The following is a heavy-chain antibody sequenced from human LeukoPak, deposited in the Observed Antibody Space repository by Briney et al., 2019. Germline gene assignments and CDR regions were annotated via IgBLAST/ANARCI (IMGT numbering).Heavy chain of an antibody. J-gene: IGHJ4*02. V-gene: IGHV4-59*01. CDR2: IYYSGST. CDR1: GGSISSYY. Sequence: PSETLSLTCTVSGGSISSYYWSWIRQPPGKGLEWIGYIYYSGSTNYNPSLKSRVTISVDTSKNQFSLKLSSVTAADTAVYYCARCAVVTREFDYWGQGTLVTVSS. D-gene: IGHD4-23*01. CDR3: ARCAVVTREFDY.